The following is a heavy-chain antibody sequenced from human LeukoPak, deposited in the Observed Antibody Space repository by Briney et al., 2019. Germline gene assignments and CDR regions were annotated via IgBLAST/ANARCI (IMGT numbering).Heavy chain of an antibody. J-gene: IGHJ5*02. Sequence: SETLSLTCAVYGGSFSGYYWSWIRQPPGKGLEWIGEINHSGSTNYNPSLKSRLTISVDASKNHFSLKLSSVTAADTAVYCCARLVAVTGTVDWFDPWGQGALVTVSS. CDR2: INHSGST. V-gene: IGHV4-34*01. CDR3: ARLVAVTGTVDWFDP. D-gene: IGHD6-19*01. CDR1: GGSFSGYY.